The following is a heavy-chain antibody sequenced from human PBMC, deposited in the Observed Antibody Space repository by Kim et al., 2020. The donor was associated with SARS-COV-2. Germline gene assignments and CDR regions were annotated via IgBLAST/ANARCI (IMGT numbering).Heavy chain of an antibody. CDR1: GFTFSSYG. D-gene: IGHD6-19*01. Sequence: GGSLRLSCAASGFTFSSYGMHWVRQAPGKGLEWVAVIWYDGSNKYYADSVKGRFTISRDNSKNTLYLQMNSLRAEDTAVYYCARDFYGYSSGDMSAASDYWGQGTLVTVSS. V-gene: IGHV3-33*01. J-gene: IGHJ4*02. CDR2: IWYDGSNK. CDR3: ARDFYGYSSGDMSAASDY.